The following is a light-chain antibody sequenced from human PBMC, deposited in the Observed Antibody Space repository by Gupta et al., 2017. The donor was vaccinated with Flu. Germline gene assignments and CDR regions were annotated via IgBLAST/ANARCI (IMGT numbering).Light chain of an antibody. Sequence: DSQMTQSPSTLSASVGDRVTITCRASQSISSWLAWYQHKTGKDPKLLIYKASSLESGVPSRFSGSGSVTEFTLTISSLQPDDFATHYTQKYNGGTFGQGTKVEIK. CDR3: QKYNGGT. CDR2: KAS. V-gene: IGKV1-5*03. CDR1: QSISSW. J-gene: IGKJ1*01.